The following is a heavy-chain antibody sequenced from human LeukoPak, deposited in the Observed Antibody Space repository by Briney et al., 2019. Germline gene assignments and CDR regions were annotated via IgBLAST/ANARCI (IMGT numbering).Heavy chain of an antibody. J-gene: IGHJ4*02. CDR1: GYTFTAYY. CDR2: INPNSGGT. CDR3: ARRLTGVDY. D-gene: IGHD7-27*01. Sequence: AASVKVSCKASGYTFTAYYMNWVRQAPGQGLEWMGWINPNSGGTNYAQNFQGRVTMTRDTSIGTVYMELNSLRSDDTAVYYCARRLTGVDYWGQGTQVTVSS. V-gene: IGHV1-2*02.